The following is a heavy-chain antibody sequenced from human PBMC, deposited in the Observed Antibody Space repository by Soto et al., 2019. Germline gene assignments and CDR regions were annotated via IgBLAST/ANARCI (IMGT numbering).Heavy chain of an antibody. CDR2: INPTGGST. CDR1: GYIFTSYY. V-gene: IGHV1-46*01. Sequence: QVQLVQSGAEVKKPGASVKVSCKASGYIFTSYYMHWVRQAPGQGLEWMGIINPTGGSTSYAQKFQGRVTMTRDTSTSTVSMELSSLRSEDTALYYCARCTYSYDHWGQGTLVTVSS. CDR3: ARCTYSYDH. J-gene: IGHJ4*02.